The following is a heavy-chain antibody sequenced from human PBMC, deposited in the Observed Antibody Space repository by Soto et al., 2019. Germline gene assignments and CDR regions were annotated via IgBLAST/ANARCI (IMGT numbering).Heavy chain of an antibody. CDR3: ASDGLPRLRFLGWLFSGMDV. Sequence: GASVKVSCKASGYTFTSYGISWVRQAPGQGLEWIGWISAYNGNTNYSQKLQGRVTMTTDTSTSTAYMDLRSLRSDYACVYYCASDGLPRLRFLGWLFSGMDVWGQGTTVTVSS. V-gene: IGHV1-18*01. CDR1: GYTFTSYG. D-gene: IGHD3-3*01. CDR2: ISAYNGNT. J-gene: IGHJ6*02.